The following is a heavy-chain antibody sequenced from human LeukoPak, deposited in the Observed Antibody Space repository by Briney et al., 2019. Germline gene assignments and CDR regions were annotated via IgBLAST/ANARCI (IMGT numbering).Heavy chain of an antibody. V-gene: IGHV4-61*08. D-gene: IGHD6-19*01. CDR3: ARHGGVAAFDH. CDR2: IYYIGGT. CDR1: GGYIRSGDYY. J-gene: IGHJ4*02. Sequence: SETLSLTCTVSGGYIRSGDYYGRWIRRPRGKGLGWIGFIYYIGGTNYNPSLKSRVSISIDASENQVAVKLSSVPAADPALHYCARHGGVAAFDHWGPGTPVPVSS.